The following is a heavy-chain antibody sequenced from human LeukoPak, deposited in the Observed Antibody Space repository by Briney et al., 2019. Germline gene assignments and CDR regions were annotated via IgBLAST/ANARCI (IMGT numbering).Heavy chain of an antibody. CDR3: ARRSSGSPPYYFGY. D-gene: IGHD1-26*01. CDR2: ISYDGSNK. CDR1: GFTFSSYA. J-gene: IGHJ4*02. V-gene: IGHV3-30-3*01. Sequence: GGSLRLSCAASGFTFSSYAMHWVRQAPGKGLEWVAVISYDGSNKYYADSVKGRFTISRDNSKNTLYLQMNSLRAEDTAVYYCARRSSGSPPYYFGYWGQGTLVTVSS.